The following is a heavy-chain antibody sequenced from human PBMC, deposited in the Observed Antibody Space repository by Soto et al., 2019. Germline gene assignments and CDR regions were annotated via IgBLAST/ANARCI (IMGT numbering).Heavy chain of an antibody. Sequence: GGSLRLSCAASGFTFSSYAMSWVRQAPGKGLEWVSAISGSGGSTYYADSVKGRFTISRDNSKNTLYLQMNSLRAEDTAVYYCAKSGVRGVIKTYYYYYYMDVWGKGTTVTVSS. D-gene: IGHD3-10*01. CDR2: ISGSGGST. CDR1: GFTFSSYA. V-gene: IGHV3-23*01. J-gene: IGHJ6*03. CDR3: AKSGVRGVIKTYYYYYYMDV.